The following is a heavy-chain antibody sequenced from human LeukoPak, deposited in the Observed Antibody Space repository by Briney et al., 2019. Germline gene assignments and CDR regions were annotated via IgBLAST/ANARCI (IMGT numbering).Heavy chain of an antibody. J-gene: IGHJ4*02. CDR2: IYYSGSA. CDR1: GVSISSYY. Sequence: SETLSLTCTVSGVSISSYYWSWIRQPPGKGLEWIGYIYYSGSANYNPSLKSRVTISVDTSKNQFSLKLSSVTAADTAVYYCASFDYGSGIIPDWGQGTLVTVSS. CDR3: ASFDYGSGIIPD. D-gene: IGHD3-10*01. V-gene: IGHV4-59*01.